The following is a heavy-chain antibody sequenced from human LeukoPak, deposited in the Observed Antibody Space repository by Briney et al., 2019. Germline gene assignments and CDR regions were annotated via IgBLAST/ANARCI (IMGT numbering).Heavy chain of an antibody. CDR1: GDSISNYF. D-gene: IGHD5-18*01. J-gene: IGHJ4*02. CDR2: IYYSGST. CDR3: ARERRGYTYGDQFDY. V-gene: IGHV4-59*01. Sequence: PSETLSLTCTVSGDSISNYFWSWIRQPPGKELEYIGYIYYSGSTNYNPSLKSRVTISADTSKNQLSLKLNSVTAADTAVYYCARERRGYTYGDQFDYWGRGTLVTVSS.